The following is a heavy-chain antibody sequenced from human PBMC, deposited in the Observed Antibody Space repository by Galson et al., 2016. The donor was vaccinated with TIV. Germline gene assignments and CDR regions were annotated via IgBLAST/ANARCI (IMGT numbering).Heavy chain of an antibody. CDR1: GYTFTSYD. J-gene: IGHJ4*02. CDR3: ARDDGSTSGSNY. D-gene: IGHD3-22*01. Sequence: SVKVSCKASGYTFTSYDINWVRQATGQGLEWMGWINPNSGGTVYAQRFQGRVTMTRDTSITTAYMDLSRPRSDDTAVYYCARDDGSTSGSNYWGQGTLVTVSS. CDR2: INPNSGGT. V-gene: IGHV1-2*02.